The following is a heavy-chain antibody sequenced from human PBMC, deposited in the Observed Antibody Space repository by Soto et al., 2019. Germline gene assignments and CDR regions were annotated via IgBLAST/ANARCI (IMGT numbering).Heavy chain of an antibody. J-gene: IGHJ3*02. V-gene: IGHV1-18*01. CDR3: ARDSPDDFWSGYYTGPLDAFDI. CDR2: ISAYNGNT. Sequence: ASLKVSCKASGYTFTSYGISCVRQAPGQGLEWMGWISAYNGNTNYAQKLQGRVTMTTDTSTSTAYMELRSLRSDDTAVYYCARDSPDDFWSGYYTGPLDAFDIWGQGTMVTVSS. CDR1: GYTFTSYG. D-gene: IGHD3-3*01.